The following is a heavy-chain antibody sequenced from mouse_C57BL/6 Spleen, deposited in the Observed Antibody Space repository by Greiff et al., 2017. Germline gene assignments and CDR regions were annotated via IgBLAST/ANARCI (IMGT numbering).Heavy chain of an antibody. Sequence: EVKLVESGGGLVKPGGSLKLSCAASGFTFSDYGMHWVRQAPEKGQEWVAYISSGSSTIYYADTVKGRFTISRDNAKNTLFLQMTSLRSEDTAMYYCARPYDYPYYYAMDYWGQGTSVTVSS. J-gene: IGHJ4*01. CDR3: ARPYDYPYYYAMDY. CDR2: ISSGSSTI. V-gene: IGHV5-17*01. D-gene: IGHD2-4*01. CDR1: GFTFSDYG.